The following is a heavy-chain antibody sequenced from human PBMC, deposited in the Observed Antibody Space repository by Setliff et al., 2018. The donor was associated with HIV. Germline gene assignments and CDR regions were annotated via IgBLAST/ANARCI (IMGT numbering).Heavy chain of an antibody. CDR3: AGPRGDEAFDI. CDR2: IIPILGIT. Sequence: ASVKVSCKASGFTFNHYALSWVRQAPGQGLEWMGGIIPILGITDYAQKFQGRVTITADESTSTMYMELSSLRFDDTAVYYCAGPRGDEAFDIWGQGTMVTVSS. D-gene: IGHD3-10*01. CDR1: GFTFNHYA. V-gene: IGHV1-69*10. J-gene: IGHJ3*02.